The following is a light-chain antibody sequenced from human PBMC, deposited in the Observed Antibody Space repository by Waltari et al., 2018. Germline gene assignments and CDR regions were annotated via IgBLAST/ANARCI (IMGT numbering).Light chain of an antibody. CDR1: SSDVGSYNY. CDR3: YSYAGSYTLV. Sequence: QSALTQPRSVSGSPGQSVTISCAGSSSDVGSYNYVSWYQHHPGRAPKLLIYDVIKRPSGVPDRFSGSKSGNTASLTISGLQAEDEADYYCYSYAGSYTLVFGGGTKLTVL. CDR2: DVI. V-gene: IGLV2-11*01. J-gene: IGLJ2*01.